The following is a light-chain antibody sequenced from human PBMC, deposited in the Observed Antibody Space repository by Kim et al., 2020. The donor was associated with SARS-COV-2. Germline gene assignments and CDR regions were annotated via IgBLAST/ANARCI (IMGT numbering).Light chain of an antibody. Sequence: QSVLTQPPSASGTLGQRVTMSCSGSSSNIERNYVYWYQQLPGTAPKVLIYRSNQRPSGVPDRFSGSKSGTSASLAISGLRSEDEADYYCAAWDDSLSGRVFGGGTQLTVL. CDR2: RSN. CDR1: SSNIERNY. J-gene: IGLJ3*02. CDR3: AAWDDSLSGRV. V-gene: IGLV1-47*01.